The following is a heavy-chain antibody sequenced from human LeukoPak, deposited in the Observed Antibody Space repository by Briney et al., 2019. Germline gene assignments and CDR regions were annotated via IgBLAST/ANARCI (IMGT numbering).Heavy chain of an antibody. CDR3: ARDPDHDIVVIPATWAD. CDR2: ISGSGGST. Sequence: GGSLRLSCAASRFTFSSYGMTWARQAPGKGLEWVSAISGSGGSTYYADSVKGRFTISRDNSKNTLYLQMNSLRPQDTAVYYCARDPDHDIVVIPATWADWGQGTLVTVSS. D-gene: IGHD2-2*01. V-gene: IGHV3-23*01. CDR1: RFTFSSYG. J-gene: IGHJ4*02.